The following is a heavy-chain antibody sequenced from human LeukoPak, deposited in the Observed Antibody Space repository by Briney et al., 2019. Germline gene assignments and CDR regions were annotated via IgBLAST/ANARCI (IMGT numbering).Heavy chain of an antibody. V-gene: IGHV4-31*03. D-gene: IGHD6-19*01. CDR1: GGSISSGGYY. CDR2: IYSSGST. CDR3: ARDRAVAGTEAFDI. Sequence: SQTLSLTCTVSGGSISSGGYYWSWIRQHPGKGLEWIGYIYSSGSTYYNPSLKSRVTISVDTSKNQFSLKLSSVTAADTAVYYCARDRAVAGTEAFDIWGQGTMVTVSS. J-gene: IGHJ3*02.